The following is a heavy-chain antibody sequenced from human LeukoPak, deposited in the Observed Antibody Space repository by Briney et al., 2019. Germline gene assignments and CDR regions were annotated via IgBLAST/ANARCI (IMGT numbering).Heavy chain of an antibody. CDR3: ARERGDSMALYYYYMDV. CDR2: ISSSSNYI. Sequence: GGSLRLSCAASGFTFSSYSMNWVRQAPGKGLEWVSSISSSSNYIYYADSVKGRFTISRDNAKNSLYLQMNSLRAEDTAVYYCARERGDSMALYYYYMDVWGKGTTVTVSS. J-gene: IGHJ6*03. V-gene: IGHV3-21*01. D-gene: IGHD4/OR15-4a*01. CDR1: GFTFSSYS.